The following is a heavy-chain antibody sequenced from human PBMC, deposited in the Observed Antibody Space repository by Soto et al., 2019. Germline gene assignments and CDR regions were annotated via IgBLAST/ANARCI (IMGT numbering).Heavy chain of an antibody. J-gene: IGHJ4*02. CDR3: ASRRHSDYGY. D-gene: IGHD3-22*01. V-gene: IGHV3-74*01. CDR2: IDSDGRNT. Sequence: EVHLVESGGGLVQPGGSLRLSCVASDFSFSTSWMHWVRQAPGKGLVWVSRIDSDGRNTHYADSVRGRFIISRDNAKNTVYLQMNSLRAEDTAVYFCASRRHSDYGYWDQGILVAVSS. CDR1: DFSFSTSW.